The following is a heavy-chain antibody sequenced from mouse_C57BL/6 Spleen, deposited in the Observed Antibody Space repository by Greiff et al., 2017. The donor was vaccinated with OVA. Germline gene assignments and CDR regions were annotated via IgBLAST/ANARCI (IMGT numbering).Heavy chain of an antibody. CDR3: ARSTYYGSSYGYFDV. V-gene: IGHV1-55*01. CDR2: IYPGSGST. CDR1: GYTFTSYW. D-gene: IGHD1-1*01. J-gene: IGHJ1*03. Sequence: QVQLQQPGAELVKPGASVKMSCKASGYTFTSYWITWVKQRPGQGLEWIGDIYPGSGSTNYNEKFKSKATLTVDTSSSTAYMQLSSLTSEDSAVYDCARSTYYGSSYGYFDVWGTGTTVTVSS.